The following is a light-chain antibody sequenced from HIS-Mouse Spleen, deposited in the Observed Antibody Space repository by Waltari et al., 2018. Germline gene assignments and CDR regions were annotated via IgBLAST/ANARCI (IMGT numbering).Light chain of an antibody. CDR1: SSDVGGYNY. V-gene: IGLV2-8*01. Sequence: QSALTQPPSASGSPGQSVTISCTGTSSDVGGYNYVSWYQQHLGKAPKLMIYEVSKRPAGVPDRFPGSKSGNTASLTVSGLQAEDEADYYCSSYAGSNNYVFGTGTKVTVL. J-gene: IGLJ1*01. CDR3: SSYAGSNNYV. CDR2: EVS.